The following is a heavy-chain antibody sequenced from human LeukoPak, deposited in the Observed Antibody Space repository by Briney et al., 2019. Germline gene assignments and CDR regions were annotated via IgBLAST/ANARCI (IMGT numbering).Heavy chain of an antibody. J-gene: IGHJ5*02. CDR2: TIPIFGTA. CDR3: ARVGDSGSYHWFDP. Sequence: ASVKVSCKASGYTFTNYGISWVRQAPGQGLEWMGGTIPIFGTANYAQKFQGRVTITTDESTSTAYMELSSLRSEGTAVYYCARVGDSGSYHWFDPWGQGTLVTVSS. D-gene: IGHD1-26*01. CDR1: GYTFTNYG. V-gene: IGHV1-69*05.